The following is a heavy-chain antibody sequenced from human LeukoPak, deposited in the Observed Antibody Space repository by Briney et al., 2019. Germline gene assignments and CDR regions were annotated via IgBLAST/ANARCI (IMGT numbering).Heavy chain of an antibody. V-gene: IGHV3-30-3*01. CDR1: GFTFSSYA. J-gene: IGHJ4*02. CDR3: AREITYYYGSGSPDY. CDR2: ISYDGSNK. Sequence: GGSLRLSCAASGFTFSSYAMHWVRQAPGKGLEWVAVISYDGSNKYYADSVKGRFTISRDNSKNTLYLQMNSLRAEDTAVYYCAREITYYYGSGSPDYWGQGTLVTVSS. D-gene: IGHD3-10*01.